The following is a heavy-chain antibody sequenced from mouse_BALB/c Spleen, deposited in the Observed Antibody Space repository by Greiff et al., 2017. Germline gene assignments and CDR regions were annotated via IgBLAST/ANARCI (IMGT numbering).Heavy chain of an antibody. Sequence: QVHVKQSGAELAKPGASVKMSCKASGYTFTSYWMHWVKQRPGQGLEWIGYINPSTGYTEYNQKFKDKATLTADKSSSTAYMQLSSLTSEDSAVYYWARSNYGSSYPWFAYWGQGTLVTVSA. D-gene: IGHD1-1*01. J-gene: IGHJ3*01. V-gene: IGHV1-7*01. CDR2: INPSTGYT. CDR3: ARSNYGSSYPWFAY. CDR1: GYTFTSYW.